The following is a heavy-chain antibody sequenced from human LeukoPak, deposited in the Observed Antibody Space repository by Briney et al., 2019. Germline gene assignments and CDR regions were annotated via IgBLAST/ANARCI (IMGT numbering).Heavy chain of an antibody. V-gene: IGHV4-39*07. J-gene: IGHJ4*02. Sequence: SETLSLTCTVSGGSISSNGYYWAWFRQPPGKGLEWIGSIYYSGGTYYNPSLKSRVTISIDTSKNQFSLKLSSVTAADTAVYYCARDGRGYSSGWWRYWGQGTLVTVSS. CDR3: ARDGRGYSSGWWRY. CDR1: GGSISSNGYY. D-gene: IGHD6-19*01. CDR2: IYYSGGT.